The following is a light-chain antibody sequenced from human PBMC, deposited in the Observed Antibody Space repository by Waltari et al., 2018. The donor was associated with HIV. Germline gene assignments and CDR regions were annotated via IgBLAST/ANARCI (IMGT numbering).Light chain of an antibody. CDR2: LKRDGSH. CDR3: QTRGADIQV. J-gene: IGLJ3*02. V-gene: IGLV4-69*02. CDR1: SGHSSYA. Sequence: QLVLTQSPSASASLGASVKLTCTLSSGHSSYAIAWHQQQPEKGPRYFMTLKRDGSHSKGDGIPVHVSGSSTGAERYRIISSVQSEEEADNIRQTRGADIQVYGGG.